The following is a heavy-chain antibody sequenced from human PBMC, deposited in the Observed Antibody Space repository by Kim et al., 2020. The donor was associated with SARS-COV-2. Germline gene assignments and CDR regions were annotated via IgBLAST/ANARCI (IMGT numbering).Heavy chain of an antibody. D-gene: IGHD3-9*01. Sequence: PSLKSRITISVDTSKNQFSLRLRSVAAADTAVYYCARVSGYPRAPPFLDVWGQGTTVTVSS. V-gene: IGHV4-59*01. CDR3: ARVSGYPRAPPFLDV. J-gene: IGHJ6*02.